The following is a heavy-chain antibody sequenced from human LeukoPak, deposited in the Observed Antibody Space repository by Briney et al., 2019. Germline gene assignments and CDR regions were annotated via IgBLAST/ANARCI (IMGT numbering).Heavy chain of an antibody. CDR1: GYTFTSYY. Sequence: GASVKVSCKASGYTFTSYYMHWVRQAPGQGLEWMGRIIPILGIANYAQKFQGRVTITADKSTSTAYMELSSLRSEDTAVYYCARDSIAAFDYWGQGTLVTVSS. J-gene: IGHJ4*02. CDR3: ARDSIAAFDY. V-gene: IGHV1-69*04. D-gene: IGHD6-13*01. CDR2: IIPILGIA.